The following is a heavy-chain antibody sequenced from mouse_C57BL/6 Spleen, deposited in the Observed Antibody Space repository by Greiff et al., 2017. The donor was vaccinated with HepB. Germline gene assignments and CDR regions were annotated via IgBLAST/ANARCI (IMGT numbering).Heavy chain of an antibody. CDR3: ARSGGSPSMDY. D-gene: IGHD3-2*02. V-gene: IGHV1-42*01. CDR2: INPSTGGT. J-gene: IGHJ4*01. CDR1: GYSFTGYY. Sequence: EVQLKESGPELVKPGASVKISCKASGYSFTGYYMNWVKQSPEKSLEWIGEINPSTGGTTYNQKFKAKATLTVDKSSSTAYMQLKSLTSEDSAVYYCARSGGSPSMDYWGQGTSVTVSS.